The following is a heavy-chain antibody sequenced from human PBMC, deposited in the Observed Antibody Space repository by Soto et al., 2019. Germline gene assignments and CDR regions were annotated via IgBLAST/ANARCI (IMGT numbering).Heavy chain of an antibody. CDR3: ARHHAETGDRRGDWFDP. Sequence: GESLKISCKGSGYSFTSYWIGWVRQMPGKGLEWMGIIYPGDSDTRYSPSFQGQVTISADKSISTAYLQWSSLKASDTAMYYCARHHAETGDRRGDWFDPWGQGTLVTVSS. CDR1: GYSFTSYW. V-gene: IGHV5-51*01. CDR2: IYPGDSDT. J-gene: IGHJ5*02. D-gene: IGHD7-27*01.